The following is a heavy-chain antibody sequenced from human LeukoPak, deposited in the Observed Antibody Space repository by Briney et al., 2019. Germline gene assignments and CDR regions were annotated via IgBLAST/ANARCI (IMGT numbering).Heavy chain of an antibody. J-gene: IGHJ4*02. CDR1: GGTFSSYA. Sequence: SVNVSCKASGGTFSSYAISWVRQAPGQGLEWMGGIIPIFGTANYEQKFQGRVTITADESTSTAYMELSSLRSEDTAVYYCARGVDYYDSSGLLDYWGQGTLVTVSS. V-gene: IGHV1-69*13. CDR3: ARGVDYYDSSGLLDY. D-gene: IGHD3-22*01. CDR2: IIPIFGTA.